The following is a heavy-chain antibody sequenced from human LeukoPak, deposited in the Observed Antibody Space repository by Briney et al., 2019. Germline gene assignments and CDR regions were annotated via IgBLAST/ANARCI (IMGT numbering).Heavy chain of an antibody. D-gene: IGHD4-23*01. J-gene: IGHJ4*02. V-gene: IGHV3-49*04. CDR3: SRTVTRLGVLFDY. Sequence: QPGRSLRLSRKTSGFTFGDYVMSWVRQAPGKGLEWVGFIRSAGYGETAEYAASVKERFTISRDDSKSIAYLQRNSLKSEDTAVYYCSRTVTRLGVLFDYWGQGTLVTVSS. CDR2: IRSAGYGETA. CDR1: GFTFGDYV.